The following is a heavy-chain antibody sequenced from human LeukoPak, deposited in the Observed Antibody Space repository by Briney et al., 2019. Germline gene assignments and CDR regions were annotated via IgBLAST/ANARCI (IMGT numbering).Heavy chain of an antibody. CDR1: GGTFNSYA. J-gene: IGHJ4*02. Sequence: SVKVSCKASGGTFNSYAISWVRQAPGQGLEWMGGIIPIFGTANYAQKFQGRVTITADESTSTAYMELSSLRSEDTAVYYCARDLGGSGYIDYWGQGTLVTVSS. CDR3: ARDLGGSGYIDY. CDR2: IIPIFGTA. V-gene: IGHV1-69*13. D-gene: IGHD3-16*01.